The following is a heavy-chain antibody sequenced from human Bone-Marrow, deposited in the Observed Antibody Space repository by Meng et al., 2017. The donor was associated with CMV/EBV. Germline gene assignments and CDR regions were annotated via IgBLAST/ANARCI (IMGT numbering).Heavy chain of an antibody. J-gene: IGHJ6*02. CDR3: ARDLRLYSGSYPHNYYYYGMDV. V-gene: IGHV3-53*01. Sequence: GESLKISCAASGFTFDDYAMHWVRQAPGKGLEWVSVIYSGGSTYYADSVKGRFTISRDNSKNTLYLQMNSLRAEDTAVYYCARDLRLYSGSYPHNYYYYGMDVWGQGTTVTVSS. CDR1: GFTFDDYA. CDR2: IYSGGST. D-gene: IGHD1-26*01.